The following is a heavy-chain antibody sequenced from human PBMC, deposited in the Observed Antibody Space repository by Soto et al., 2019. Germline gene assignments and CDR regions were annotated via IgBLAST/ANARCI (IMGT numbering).Heavy chain of an antibody. CDR3: VKDLGQYCSSTSCSASNWFDP. V-gene: IGHV3-64D*06. Sequence: GGSLRLSCSASGFTFSSYAIHWVRQAPGKGLEYVSAISSNGGSTYYADSVKGRFTISRDNSKNTLYLQMSSLRAEDTAVYYCVKDLGQYCSSTSCSASNWFDPWGQGTLVTVSS. J-gene: IGHJ5*02. CDR2: ISSNGGST. CDR1: GFTFSSYA. D-gene: IGHD2-2*01.